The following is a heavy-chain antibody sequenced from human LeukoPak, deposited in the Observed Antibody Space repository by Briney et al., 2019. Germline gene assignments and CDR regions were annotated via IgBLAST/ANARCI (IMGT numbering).Heavy chain of an antibody. CDR2: INHSGST. D-gene: IGHD2-2*01. J-gene: IGHJ4*02. CDR1: GESFSGYH. Sequence: PSETLSLTCAVYGESFSGYHWSWIRQPPGKGLEWIGEINHSGSTNHNPSLKSRVTISVHTSKNQFSLKVNCVTAADTAVYYCARQYCSATSCYFDYWGQGTLVTVSS. CDR3: ARQYCSATSCYFDY. V-gene: IGHV4-34*01.